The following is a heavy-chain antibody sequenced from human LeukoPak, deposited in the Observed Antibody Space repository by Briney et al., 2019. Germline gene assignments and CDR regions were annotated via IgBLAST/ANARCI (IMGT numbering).Heavy chain of an antibody. CDR1: GYTFTSYG. CDR2: INPNSGGT. J-gene: IGHJ5*02. CDR3: AIGSSSFNWFDP. V-gene: IGHV1-2*06. Sequence: ASVKVSCKASGYTFTSYGISWVRQAPGQGLEWMGRINPNSGGTNYAQKFQGRVTMTRDTSISTAYMELSRLRSDDTAVYYCAIGSSSFNWFDPWGQGTLVTVSS. D-gene: IGHD6-13*01.